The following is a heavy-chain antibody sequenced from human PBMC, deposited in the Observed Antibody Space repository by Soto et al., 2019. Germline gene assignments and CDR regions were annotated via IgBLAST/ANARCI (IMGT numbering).Heavy chain of an antibody. Sequence: QVQLVQSGAEVKKPGASVKVSCKASGYTFTSYDINWVRQATGQGLEWMGWMNPNSGNTGYAQKFQGRVTMTRNTSISTAYMELSSLRSEDTAVYYCATSGEGIVGATIAFDIWGQGTTVTVSS. D-gene: IGHD1-26*01. J-gene: IGHJ3*02. CDR1: GYTFTSYD. CDR2: MNPNSGNT. V-gene: IGHV1-8*01. CDR3: ATSGEGIVGATIAFDI.